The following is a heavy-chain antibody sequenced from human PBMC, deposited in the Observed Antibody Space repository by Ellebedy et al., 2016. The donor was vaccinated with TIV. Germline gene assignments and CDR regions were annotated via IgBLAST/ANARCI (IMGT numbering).Heavy chain of an antibody. CDR2: ISGRGGST. D-gene: IGHD3-22*01. V-gene: IGHV3-23*01. Sequence: GESLKISCAASGFTFSSYAMSWVRQAPGKGLEWVSAISGRGGSTYYADSVKGRFTISRDNSKNTLYLQMNSLETEDTAVYYCAITYYYDSSGYTIDYWGQGTLVTVTS. CDR3: AITYYYDSSGYTIDY. J-gene: IGHJ4*02. CDR1: GFTFSSYA.